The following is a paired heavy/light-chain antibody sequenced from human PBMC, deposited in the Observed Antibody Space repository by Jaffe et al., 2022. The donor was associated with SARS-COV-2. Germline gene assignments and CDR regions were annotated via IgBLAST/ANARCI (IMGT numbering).Light chain of an antibody. Sequence: EIVMTQSPATLSVSPGEGATLSCRASQSVSSNLAWYQQKPGQAPRLLIYGASTRATGIPARFSGSGSGTEFTLTISSLQSEDFAVYYCQQYNNWPPFTFGQGTRLEIK. V-gene: IGKV3-15*01. CDR1: QSVSSN. J-gene: IGKJ5*01. CDR3: QQYNNWPPFT. CDR2: GAS.
Heavy chain of an antibody. CDR3: AKDAPGRGRPAGLWRVTTAGPTYYFDY. CDR2: ISGSGDST. J-gene: IGHJ4*02. Sequence: EVQLVESGGDLVQPGGSLRLSCATSGFTFSSYAMNWVRQAPGKGLEWVSTISGSGDSTYYSDSVKGRFTVSRDDSKNTLYLQMNGLRGEDTAVYYCAKDAPGRGRPAGLWRVTTAGPTYYFDYWGQGTLVTVSS. V-gene: IGHV3-23*04. D-gene: IGHD6-13*01. CDR1: GFTFSSYA.